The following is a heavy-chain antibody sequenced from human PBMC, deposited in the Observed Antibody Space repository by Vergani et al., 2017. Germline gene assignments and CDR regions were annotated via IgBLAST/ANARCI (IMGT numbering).Heavy chain of an antibody. D-gene: IGHD5-18*01. CDR1: GFTFDDYA. CDR3: ARGVDTAMELNYYYYYMDV. CDR2: ISWNSGSI. V-gene: IGHV3-9*01. Sequence: EVQLVESGGGLVQPGRSLRLSCAASGFTFDDYAMHWVRQAPGKGLEWVSGISWNSGSIGYADSVKGRFTISRDNAKNSLYLQMNSLRAEDTALYYCARGVDTAMELNYYYYYMDVWGKGTTVTVSS. J-gene: IGHJ6*03.